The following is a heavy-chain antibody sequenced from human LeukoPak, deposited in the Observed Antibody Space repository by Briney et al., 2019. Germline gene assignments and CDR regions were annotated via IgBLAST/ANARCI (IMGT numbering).Heavy chain of an antibody. CDR2: ISSSGSTI. Sequence: PGGSLRLSCAASGFTFSSYEMNWVRQAPGKGLEWVSYISSSGSTIYYADSVKGRFTISRDNAKNSLYLQMNSLRAEDTAVYYCARDRAWDSSVSEAFDIWGQGTMVTVSS. CDR1: GFTFSSYE. V-gene: IGHV3-48*03. D-gene: IGHD3-22*01. CDR3: ARDRAWDSSVSEAFDI. J-gene: IGHJ3*02.